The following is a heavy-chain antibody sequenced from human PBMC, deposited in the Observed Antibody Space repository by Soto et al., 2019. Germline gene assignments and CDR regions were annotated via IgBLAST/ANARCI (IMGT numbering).Heavy chain of an antibody. D-gene: IGHD5-18*01. CDR1: GGSISSSSYY. Sequence: SETLSLTCTVSGGSISSSSYYWGWIRQPPGKGLEWIGSIYYSGSTYYNPSLKSRVTISVDTSKNQFSLKLSSVTAADTAVYYCARRWSGDTAMVIPRGNWFDPWGQGTLVTVS. CDR3: ARRWSGDTAMVIPRGNWFDP. V-gene: IGHV4-39*01. CDR2: IYYSGST. J-gene: IGHJ5*02.